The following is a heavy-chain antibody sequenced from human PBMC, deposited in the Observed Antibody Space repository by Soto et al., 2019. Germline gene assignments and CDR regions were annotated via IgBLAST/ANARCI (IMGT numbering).Heavy chain of an antibody. V-gene: IGHV4-59*01. Sequence: SETLSFTCTVSGGSISSYYWSWIRQPPGKGLEWIGYIYYSGSTNYNPSLKSRVTISVDTSKNQFSLKLSSVTAADTAVYYCARGWGITMIVEIWGQGTMVTVSS. CDR3: ARGWGITMIVEI. CDR2: IYYSGST. D-gene: IGHD3-22*01. CDR1: GGSISSYY. J-gene: IGHJ3*02.